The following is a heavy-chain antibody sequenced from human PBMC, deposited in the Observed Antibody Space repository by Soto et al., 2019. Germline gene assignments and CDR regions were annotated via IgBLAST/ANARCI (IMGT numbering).Heavy chain of an antibody. Sequence: SVKVSCTDSGYSFTGYSMHWVRQAPGQGLEWMGGIIPIFGTANYAQKFQGRVTITADESTSTAYMELRSLRSEDTAVYYCARRHYYDSSGYYYSLPFDYWGQGTLVTVSS. CDR1: GYSFTGYS. CDR2: IIPIFGTA. D-gene: IGHD3-22*01. V-gene: IGHV1-69*13. CDR3: ARRHYYDSSGYYYSLPFDY. J-gene: IGHJ4*02.